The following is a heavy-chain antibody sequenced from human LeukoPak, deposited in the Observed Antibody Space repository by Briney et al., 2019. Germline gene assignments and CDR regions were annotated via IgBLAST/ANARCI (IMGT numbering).Heavy chain of an antibody. Sequence: SETLSLTCTVSGGSISSSSYYWGWLRQPPGKGLEWIGSIYYSGSTYYNPSLKSRVTISVDTSKNQFSLKLSSVTAADTAVYYCARDLEAMVRGLIDYWGQGTLVTVSS. D-gene: IGHD3-10*01. J-gene: IGHJ4*02. V-gene: IGHV4-39*07. CDR3: ARDLEAMVRGLIDY. CDR1: GGSISSSSYY. CDR2: IYYSGST.